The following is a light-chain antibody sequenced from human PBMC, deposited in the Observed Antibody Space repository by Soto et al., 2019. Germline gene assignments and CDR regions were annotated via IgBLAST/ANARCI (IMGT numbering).Light chain of an antibody. CDR1: SSDVGGYKY. CDR2: EVS. CDR3: SSYAGGSNYV. V-gene: IGLV2-8*01. J-gene: IGLJ1*01. Sequence: QSVLTQSPSASGSPGQSVTISCTGTSSDVGGYKYVSWYQQHPGKAPKLMIYEVSKRPSGVPDRFSGSKSGNTASLTVSGLQADDEAAYYCSSYAGGSNYVFGTGTKVNVL.